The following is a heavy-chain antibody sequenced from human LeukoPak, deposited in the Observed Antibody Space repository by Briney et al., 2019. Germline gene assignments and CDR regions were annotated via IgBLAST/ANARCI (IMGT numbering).Heavy chain of an antibody. CDR1: GGSISSYY. J-gene: IGHJ6*02. Sequence: PSETLSLTCIVSGGSISSYYWSWVRQSPGKGLEWIGQIYFSGSTNYNPSFQSRVTISVDTSKNQFSLRLSSATAADTAVYYCARAKMGYNLAYYYGMDVWGQGSTVTVSS. D-gene: IGHD5-24*01. CDR3: ARAKMGYNLAYYYGMDV. CDR2: IYFSGST. V-gene: IGHV4-59*01.